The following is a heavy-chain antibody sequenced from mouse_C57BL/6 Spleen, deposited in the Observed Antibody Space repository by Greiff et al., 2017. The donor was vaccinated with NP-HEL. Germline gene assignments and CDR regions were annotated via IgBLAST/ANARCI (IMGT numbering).Heavy chain of an antibody. Sequence: VQLQESGPELVKPGASVKISCKASGYAFSSSWMNWVKQRPGKGLEWIGRIYPGDGDTNYNGKFKGKATLTADKSSSTAYMQLSSLTSEDSAVYFCATNYYGSHYFDYWGQGTTLTVSS. D-gene: IGHD1-1*01. CDR2: IYPGDGDT. V-gene: IGHV1-82*01. CDR3: ATNYYGSHYFDY. CDR1: GYAFSSSW. J-gene: IGHJ2*01.